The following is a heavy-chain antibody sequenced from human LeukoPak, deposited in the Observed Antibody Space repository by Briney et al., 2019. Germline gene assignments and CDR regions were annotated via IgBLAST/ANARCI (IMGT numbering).Heavy chain of an antibody. V-gene: IGHV3-11*04. Sequence: GGSLRLSCAASGFTFSDYYMSWIRQAPGKGLEWAAYISSSTFYADSVKGRFTISRDNAKNSVYLQMTSLSVEDTAIYYCAREGTGGFDMWGQGTMVSVSP. J-gene: IGHJ3*02. CDR3: AREGTGGFDM. D-gene: IGHD3-10*01. CDR2: ISSST. CDR1: GFTFSDYY.